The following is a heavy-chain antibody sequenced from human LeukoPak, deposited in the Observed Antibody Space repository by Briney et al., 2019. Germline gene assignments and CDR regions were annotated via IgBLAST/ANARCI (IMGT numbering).Heavy chain of an antibody. D-gene: IGHD1-1*01. CDR3: ARGLRYRYYFDY. J-gene: IGHJ4*02. Sequence: SETLSLTCTVSGGSISSGGYYWSWIRQHPGKGLEWIGYIYYSGSTYYNPSLKSRVTISVDTSKNQFSLKLSSVTAADTAVYYCARGLRYRYYFDYWGQGTLVTVSS. CDR2: IYYSGST. V-gene: IGHV4-31*03. CDR1: GGSISSGGYY.